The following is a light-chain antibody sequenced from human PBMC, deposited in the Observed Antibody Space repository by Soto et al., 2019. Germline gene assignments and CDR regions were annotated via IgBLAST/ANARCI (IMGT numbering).Light chain of an antibody. CDR2: AAS. Sequence: EIVLTQSPGTLSLSPGETATLSCRASQSVSSNFLAWYQQKPGQAPRLLISAASNRATGIPDRFSGSGSGRDFTLTISSLEPEDFAVYYCQQRSNWPTFGQGTKVEIK. CDR3: QQRSNWPT. CDR1: QSVSSNF. V-gene: IGKV3D-20*02. J-gene: IGKJ2*01.